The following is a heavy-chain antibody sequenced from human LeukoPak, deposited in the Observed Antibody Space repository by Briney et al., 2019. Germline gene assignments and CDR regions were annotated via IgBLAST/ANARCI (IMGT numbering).Heavy chain of an antibody. Sequence: GGSLRLSCAASGFTVSSNYMSWVRQAPGKGLEWVSVIYSGGSTYYADSVKGRFTISRDNSKNTLYLQMNSLRAEDTAVYYCARDLVADYDSGKDAFDIWGQGTMVTVSS. D-gene: IGHD3-22*01. CDR1: GFTVSSNY. CDR2: IYSGGST. CDR3: ARDLVADYDSGKDAFDI. V-gene: IGHV3-66*01. J-gene: IGHJ3*02.